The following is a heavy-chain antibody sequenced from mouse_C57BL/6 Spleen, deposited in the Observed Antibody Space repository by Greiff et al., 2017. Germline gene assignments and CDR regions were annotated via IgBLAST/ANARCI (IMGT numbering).Heavy chain of an antibody. J-gene: IGHJ2*01. CDR3: ARGDYDCGYFDY. V-gene: IGHV1-7*01. Sequence: VQLQQSGAELAKPGASVKLSCKASGYTFTSYWMHWVKQSPGQGLEWIGYINPRSGYTKYNQTFKDTATLTAAKSSSTACMQLSSLTYEDSAVYYCARGDYDCGYFDYWGQGTTLTVSS. D-gene: IGHD2-4*01. CDR2: INPRSGYT. CDR1: GYTFTSYW.